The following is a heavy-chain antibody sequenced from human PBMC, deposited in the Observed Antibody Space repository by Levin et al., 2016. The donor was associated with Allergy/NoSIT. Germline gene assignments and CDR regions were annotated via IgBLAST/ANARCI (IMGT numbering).Heavy chain of an antibody. CDR3: ARSEVLRYFDWLGGDIFNYYYYMDV. V-gene: IGHV3-7*01. CDR2: IKQDGSEK. J-gene: IGHJ6*03. D-gene: IGHD3-9*01. Sequence: WIRQPPGKGLEWVANIKQDGSEKYYVDSVKGRFTISRDNAKNSLYLQMNSLRAEDTAVYYCARSEVLRYFDWLGGDIFNYYYYMDVWAKGTTVTVSS.